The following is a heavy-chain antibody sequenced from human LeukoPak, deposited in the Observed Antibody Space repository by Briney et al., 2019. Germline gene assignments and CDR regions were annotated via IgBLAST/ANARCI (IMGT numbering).Heavy chain of an antibody. CDR3: ARDSKYSSSWYRKNWFDP. CDR1: GGTFSSYA. CDR2: IIPIFGTA. Sequence: SVKVSCKASGGTFSSYAISWVRQAPGQGLEWMGGIIPIFGTANYAQKLQGRVTMTTDTSTSTAYMELRSLRSDDTAVYYCARDSKYSSSWYRKNWFDPWGQGALVTVSS. D-gene: IGHD6-13*01. V-gene: IGHV1-69*05. J-gene: IGHJ5*02.